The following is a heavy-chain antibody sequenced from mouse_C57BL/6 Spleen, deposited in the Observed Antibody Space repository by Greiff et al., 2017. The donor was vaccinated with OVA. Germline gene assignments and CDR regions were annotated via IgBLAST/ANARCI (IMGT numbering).Heavy chain of an antibody. CDR1: GFTFSDYG. CDR2: ISSGSSTI. CDR3: ARPGYYGSRYAMDY. Sequence: EVKVVESGGGLVKPGGSLKLSCAASGFTFSDYGMHWVRQAPEKGLEWVAYISSGSSTIYYADTVKGRFTISRDNAKNTLFLQMTSLRSEDTAMYYCARPGYYGSRYAMDYWGQGTSVTVSS. J-gene: IGHJ4*01. V-gene: IGHV5-17*01. D-gene: IGHD1-1*01.